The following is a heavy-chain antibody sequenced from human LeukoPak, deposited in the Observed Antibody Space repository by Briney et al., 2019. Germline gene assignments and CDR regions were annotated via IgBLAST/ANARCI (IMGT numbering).Heavy chain of an antibody. CDR3: ARVRRVGATPFDY. CDR1: GGSISSSSDY. V-gene: IGHV4-39*01. J-gene: IGHJ4*02. D-gene: IGHD1-26*01. CDR2: IYYAGSS. Sequence: SETLSLTCTVSGGSISSSSDYWGWIRQPPGKGLEWIADIYYAGSSYYNSSLKSRITTSVDTSKNQFSLKLSSVTAADTAVYYCARVRRVGATPFDYWGQGTLVTVSS.